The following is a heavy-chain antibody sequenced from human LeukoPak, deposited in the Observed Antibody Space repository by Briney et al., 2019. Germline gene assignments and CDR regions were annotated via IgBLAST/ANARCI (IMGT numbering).Heavy chain of an antibody. Sequence: PGGSLRLSCAASGFTFNYAWMSWVRQAPGKGLEWVGRIKSKTDGGTTDYAAPVKGRFTISRDDSKNTLYLQMNSLKTEDTAVYYCTTDVLVVAASHDTFDIWGQGTMVTVSS. CDR1: GFTFNYAW. V-gene: IGHV3-15*01. CDR2: IKSKTDGGTT. CDR3: TTDVLVVAASHDTFDI. J-gene: IGHJ3*02. D-gene: IGHD2-15*01.